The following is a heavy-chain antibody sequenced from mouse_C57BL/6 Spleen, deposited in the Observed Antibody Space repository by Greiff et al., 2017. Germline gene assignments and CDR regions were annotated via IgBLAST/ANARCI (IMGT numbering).Heavy chain of an antibody. CDR3: TRESNTGYYAMDD. V-gene: IGHV1-15*01. J-gene: IGHJ4*01. Sequence: QVQLQQSGAELVRPGASVTLSCKASGYTFTDYELHWVKQTPVHGLEWIGAIDPETGGTAYNQKFKGKAILTADKSSSTAYMELRSLTSEDSAVYYCTRESNTGYYAMDDWGQGTSVTVSS. D-gene: IGHD2-5*01. CDR1: GYTFTDYE. CDR2: IDPETGGT.